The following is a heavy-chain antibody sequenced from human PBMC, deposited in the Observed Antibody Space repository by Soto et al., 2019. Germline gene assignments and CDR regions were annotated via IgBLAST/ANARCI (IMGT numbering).Heavy chain of an antibody. J-gene: IGHJ4*02. CDR3: ASWPDAADY. CDR1: GFTFSRNS. CDR2: ISSDSSSI. Sequence: PXGSLILSCAAAGFTFSRNSMNWVRQAPGKGLEWVSYISSDSSSIYYADSVKGRFTISRDNAKNSLYLQMNSLRDEDTAVYYCASWPDAADYWGQGTLVTVSS. V-gene: IGHV3-48*02. D-gene: IGHD6-25*01.